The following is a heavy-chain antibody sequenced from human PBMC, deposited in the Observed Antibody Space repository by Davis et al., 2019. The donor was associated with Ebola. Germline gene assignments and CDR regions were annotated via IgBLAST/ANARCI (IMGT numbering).Heavy chain of an antibody. J-gene: IGHJ6*04. Sequence: PAESLRLSCAASGFTFSRSWMTWVRHAPGKGLQWVANINHDGGEKYYVDSVKGRFTISRDNAKNSLYLQMNSLRAEDTAVYYCARDSPVLTPDYYGMDVWGKGTTVTVSS. CDR3: ARDSPVLTPDYYGMDV. D-gene: IGHD2/OR15-2a*01. V-gene: IGHV3-7*01. CDR1: GFTFSRSW. CDR2: INHDGGEK.